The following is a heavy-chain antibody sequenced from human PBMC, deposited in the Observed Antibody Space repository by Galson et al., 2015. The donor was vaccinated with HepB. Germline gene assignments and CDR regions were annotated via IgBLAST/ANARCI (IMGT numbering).Heavy chain of an antibody. J-gene: IGHJ3*02. CDR2: ISSSSSYI. V-gene: IGHV3-21*01. D-gene: IGHD3-10*01. Sequence: SLRLSCAASGFTFSSYSMNWVRQAPGKGLEWVSSISSSSSYIYYADSVKGRFTISRDNAKNSLYLQVNSLRAEDTAVYYCARVRAMTTEGAFDIWGQGTMVTVSS. CDR3: ARVRAMTTEGAFDI. CDR1: GFTFSSYS.